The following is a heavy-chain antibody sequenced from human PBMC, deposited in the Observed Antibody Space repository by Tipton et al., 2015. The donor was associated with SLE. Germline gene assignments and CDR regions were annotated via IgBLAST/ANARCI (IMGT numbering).Heavy chain of an antibody. CDR2: IFSGGSSI. Sequence: GSLRLSCAASGFTFASYAMSWVRPAPGKGLEWVSDIFSGGSSIHYADSVKGRFTISRDNSKNTVHLQMNSLRAEDTAIYYCTKDWVFDYWGQGTLVTVSS. J-gene: IGHJ4*02. V-gene: IGHV3-23*03. D-gene: IGHD6-13*01. CDR1: GFTFASYA. CDR3: TKDWVFDY.